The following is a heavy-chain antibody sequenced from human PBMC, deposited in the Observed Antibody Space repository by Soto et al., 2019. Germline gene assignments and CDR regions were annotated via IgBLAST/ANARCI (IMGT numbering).Heavy chain of an antibody. V-gene: IGHV3-13*01. CDR2: IGTAGDT. Sequence: GVSLRLSCAASGFTFSSYDMHWVRQATGKGLEWVSAIGTAGDTYYSGSVKGRFSVSRENVKNSLYLQMNSLRAGDTAVYYCATREGVVVITTGVAFDIWVQGSMVTVS. CDR1: GFTFSSYD. CDR3: ATREGVVVITTGVAFDI. J-gene: IGHJ3*02. D-gene: IGHD3-22*01.